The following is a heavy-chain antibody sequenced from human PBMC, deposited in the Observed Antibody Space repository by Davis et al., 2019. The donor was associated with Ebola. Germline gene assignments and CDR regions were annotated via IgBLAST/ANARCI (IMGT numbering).Heavy chain of an antibody. J-gene: IGHJ4*02. Sequence: PGGSLRLSCAVSGYSISSDYHWGWIRQPPGKGLEWIGNINPRGTINYNPSLKSRVTISRDTSKNLFSLKLSSVTAADSATYYCARDAGHGGDSDYWGQGTLVTVSS. CDR2: INPRGTI. CDR3: ARDAGHGGDSDY. V-gene: IGHV4-38-2*02. D-gene: IGHD4-23*01. CDR1: GYSISSDYH.